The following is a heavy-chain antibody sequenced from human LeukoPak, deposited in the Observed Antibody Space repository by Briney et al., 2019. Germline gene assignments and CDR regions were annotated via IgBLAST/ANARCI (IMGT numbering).Heavy chain of an antibody. CDR3: ARRITGTSVWGFDY. V-gene: IGHV5-51*01. J-gene: IGHJ4*02. CDR2: IFRGNSDT. CDR1: GYSSTSYW. Sequence: GESLKISCKGSGYSSTSYWIGWVGQMPGKGLEWMGIIFRGNSDTRYSPSFQGQVTISADKSISTAYLQWSSLKASDTAMYYCARRITGTSVWGFDYWGQGTLVTVSS. D-gene: IGHD1-7*01.